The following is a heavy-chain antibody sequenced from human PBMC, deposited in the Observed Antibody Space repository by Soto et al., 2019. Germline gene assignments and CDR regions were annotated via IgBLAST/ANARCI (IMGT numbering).Heavy chain of an antibody. CDR1: GFSFSDFY. Sequence: GGSLRLSCATSGFSFSDFYMVWIRQAPGKGLEWISYIHRSGSPIYYADSVKGRFTISRDNAKTSLSLQMNSLRAEDMAVYYCAILFDSWNSWIDSWGQGTLVTVSS. CDR2: IHRSGSPI. V-gene: IGHV3-11*01. J-gene: IGHJ4*02. CDR3: AILFDSWNSWIDS. D-gene: IGHD1-20*01.